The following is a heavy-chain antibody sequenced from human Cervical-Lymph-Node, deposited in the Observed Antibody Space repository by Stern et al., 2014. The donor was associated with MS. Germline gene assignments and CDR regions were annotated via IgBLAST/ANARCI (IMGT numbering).Heavy chain of an antibody. CDR1: GVSITGSRFY. V-gene: IGHV4-61*02. J-gene: IGHJ4*02. Sequence: QLQLQESGPGLVKPSETLTLTCTVSGVSITGSRFYWTWIRPPDGKGLEWIGRICVRGHTDYNPSLNARVTMSLDASKNKFSLELTPVTADDTAVYYCARQAGYYNNSAYYNYWGQGTLVTVSS. D-gene: IGHD3-22*01. CDR2: ICVRGHT. CDR3: ARQAGYYNNSAYYNY.